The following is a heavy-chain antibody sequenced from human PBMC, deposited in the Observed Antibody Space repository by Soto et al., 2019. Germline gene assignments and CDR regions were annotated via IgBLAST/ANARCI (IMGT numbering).Heavy chain of an antibody. CDR1: GYTFTGYY. CDR2: INPNSGGT. Sequence: ASVKVSCKASGYTFTGYYMHWVRQAPGQGLEWMGWINPNSGGTNYAQKFQGWVTMTRDTSISTAYMELSRLRSDDTAVYYCARDRGYGIFGVASNWFDPWGQGTLVTVSS. V-gene: IGHV1-2*04. CDR3: ARDRGYGIFGVASNWFDP. D-gene: IGHD3-3*01. J-gene: IGHJ5*02.